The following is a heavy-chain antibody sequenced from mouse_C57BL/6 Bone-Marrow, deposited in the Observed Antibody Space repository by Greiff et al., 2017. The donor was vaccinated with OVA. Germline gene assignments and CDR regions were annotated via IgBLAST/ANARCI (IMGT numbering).Heavy chain of an antibody. CDR2: IDPSDSYT. D-gene: IGHD2-4*01. CDR3: ARGATCDYDVDY. CDR1: GYTFTSYW. V-gene: IGHV1-69*01. Sequence: QVQLQQSGAELVMPGASVKLSCKASGYTFTSYWMHWVKQRPGQGLEWIGEIDPSDSYTNYNQKFKGKSTLTVDKSSSTAYMQLSSLTSEDSAVYYCARGATCDYDVDYWGQGTSVTVSS. J-gene: IGHJ4*01.